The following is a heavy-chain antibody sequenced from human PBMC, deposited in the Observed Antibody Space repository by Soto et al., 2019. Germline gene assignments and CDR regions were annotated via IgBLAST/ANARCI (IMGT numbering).Heavy chain of an antibody. D-gene: IGHD3-10*01. J-gene: IGHJ4*02. CDR3: ARHNYGSGSTYFDY. CDR2: IYYSGST. CDR1: GGSVSSGIYY. V-gene: IGHV4-61*01. Sequence: SETLSLTCPVSGGSVSSGIYYWSWLRQPPGKGLEWIGYIYYSGSTNYNPSLKSRVTISVDTSKNQFSLKLNSMTAADTAVYYCARHNYGSGSTYFDYWGQGTLVTVSS.